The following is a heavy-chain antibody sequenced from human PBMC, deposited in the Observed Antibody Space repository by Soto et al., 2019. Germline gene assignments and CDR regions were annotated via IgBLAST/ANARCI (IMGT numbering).Heavy chain of an antibody. Sequence: SETLSLTCTVSGGSISSGGYYWSWIRQHPGKGLEWIGYIYYSGSTYYNPSLKSRVTISVDTSKNQFSLKLSSVTAADTAVYYCAASYYDILTGYYNFDYWGQGTLVTV. CDR1: GGSISSGGYY. D-gene: IGHD3-9*01. V-gene: IGHV4-31*03. CDR2: IYYSGST. J-gene: IGHJ4*02. CDR3: AASYYDILTGYYNFDY.